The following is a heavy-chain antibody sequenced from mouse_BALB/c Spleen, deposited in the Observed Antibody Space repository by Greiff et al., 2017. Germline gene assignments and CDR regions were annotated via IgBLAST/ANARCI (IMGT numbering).Heavy chain of an antibody. CDR3: ANGCNYLYYYAMDY. CDR2: IDPANGNT. J-gene: IGHJ4*01. Sequence: VQLQQSGAELVKPGASVKLSCTASGFNIKDTYMHWVKQRPEQGLEWIGRIDPANGNTKYDPKFQGKATITADTSSNTAYLQLSSLTSEDTAVYYCANGCNYLYYYAMDYWGQGTSVTVSS. V-gene: IGHV14-3*02. D-gene: IGHD1-1*02. CDR1: GFNIKDTY.